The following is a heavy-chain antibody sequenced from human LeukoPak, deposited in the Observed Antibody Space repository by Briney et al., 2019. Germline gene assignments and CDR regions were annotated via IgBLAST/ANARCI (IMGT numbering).Heavy chain of an antibody. CDR1: GDSVSINSAA. J-gene: IGHJ6*03. V-gene: IGHV6-1*01. CDR3: ARAVGSGSFQTYYYYMDV. Sequence: SQTLSLTCAISGDSVSINSAAWNWIRHSPSRGLEWLGRTYYRSKWYNDYAVSVKSRITINPDTSKNQFSLQLNSVTPEDTAVYYCARAVGSGSFQTYYYYMDVWGKGNTVTISS. CDR2: TYYRSKWYN. D-gene: IGHD3-10*01.